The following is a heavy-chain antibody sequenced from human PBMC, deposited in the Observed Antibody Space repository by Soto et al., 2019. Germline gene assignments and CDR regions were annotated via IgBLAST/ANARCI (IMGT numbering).Heavy chain of an antibody. V-gene: IGHV2-5*01. J-gene: IGHJ5*02. CDR1: GFSINTGGVG. CDR2: LYWNDDE. CDR3: AKRRALSNNLFFNR. Sequence: QITLKESGPPLVKPTESLTLTCTLSGFSINTGGVGVGWIHQPPGKAPEWLALLYWNDDEWYSPSLRYRLSVTKDTSQKQVVLTMTHMDPMNTGTYYCAKRRALSNNLFFNRWGRGALVTVSS. D-gene: IGHD1-1*01.